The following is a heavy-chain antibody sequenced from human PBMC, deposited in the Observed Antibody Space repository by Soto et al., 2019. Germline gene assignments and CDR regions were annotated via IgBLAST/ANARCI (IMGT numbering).Heavy chain of an antibody. CDR2: IIPIFGTA. D-gene: IGHD3-10*01. CDR3: TITMVRGVIITRVY. J-gene: IGHJ4*02. CDR1: GGTFSSYA. Sequence: QVQLVQSGAEVKKPGSSVKVSCKASGGTFSSYAISWVRQAPGQGLEWMGGIIPIFGTANYAQKFQGSVTITADESTSTAYMELSSLRSEDTAVYYCTITMVRGVIITRVYWGQGTLVTVSS. V-gene: IGHV1-69*01.